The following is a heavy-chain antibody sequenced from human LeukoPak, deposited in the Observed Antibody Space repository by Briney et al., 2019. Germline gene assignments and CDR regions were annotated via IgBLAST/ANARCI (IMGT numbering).Heavy chain of an antibody. CDR3: ARVGPGTTLRYYYYGMDV. J-gene: IGHJ6*02. V-gene: IGHV3-33*08. CDR1: GFTFSSYG. D-gene: IGHD1-7*01. Sequence: GGSLRLSCAASGFTFSSYGMHWVRQAPGKGLEWVAVIWYDGSNKYYADSVKGRFTISRDNSKNTLYLQMNSLRAEDTAVYYCARVGPGTTLRYYYYGMDVWGQGTTVTVSS. CDR2: IWYDGSNK.